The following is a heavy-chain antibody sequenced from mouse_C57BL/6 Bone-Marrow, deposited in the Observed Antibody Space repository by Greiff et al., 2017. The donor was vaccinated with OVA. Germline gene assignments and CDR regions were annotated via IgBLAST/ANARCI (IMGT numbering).Heavy chain of an antibody. Sequence: VKLMESGPELVKPGASVKISCKASGYAFSSSWMNWVKQRPGKGLEWIGRIYPGDGDTNYNGKFKGKATLTADKSSSTAYMQLSSLTSEDSAVYFCARLYGIYWAFWYFDVWGTGTTVTVSS. CDR1: GYAFSSSW. V-gene: IGHV1-82*01. CDR2: IYPGDGDT. D-gene: IGHD2-10*02. J-gene: IGHJ1*03. CDR3: ARLYGIYWAFWYFDV.